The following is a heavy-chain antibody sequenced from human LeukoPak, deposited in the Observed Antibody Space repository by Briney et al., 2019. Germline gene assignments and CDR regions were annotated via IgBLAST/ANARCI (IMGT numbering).Heavy chain of an antibody. CDR1: GYTLTELS. CDR2: FDPEDGET. V-gene: IGHV1-24*01. J-gene: IGHJ4*02. D-gene: IGHD3-9*01. Sequence: ASVKVSCKVSGYTLTELSMHWVRQAPGRGLEWMEGFDPEDGETIYAQKFQGRVTMTEDTSTDTAYMELSSLRSEDTAVYYCATATILTGYYFNFDYWGQGTLVTVSS. CDR3: ATATILTGYYFNFDY.